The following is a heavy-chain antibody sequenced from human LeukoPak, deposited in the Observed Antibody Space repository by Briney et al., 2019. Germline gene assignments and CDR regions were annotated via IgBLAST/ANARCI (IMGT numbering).Heavy chain of an antibody. CDR3: ARALPFYSAAAATRHFDY. D-gene: IGHD6-13*01. J-gene: IGHJ4*02. Sequence: PSETLSLTCTVSGGSISSSSYYWGWIRQPPGKGLEWIGSIYYSGSTYYNPSLKSRVTISVDTSKNQFSLKLSSVTAADTAVYYCARALPFYSAAAATRHFDYWGQGTLVTVSS. V-gene: IGHV4-39*07. CDR1: GGSISSSSYY. CDR2: IYYSGST.